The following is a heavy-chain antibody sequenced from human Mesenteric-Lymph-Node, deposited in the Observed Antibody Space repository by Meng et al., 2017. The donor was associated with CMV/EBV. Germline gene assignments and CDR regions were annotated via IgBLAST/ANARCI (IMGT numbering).Heavy chain of an antibody. V-gene: IGHV3-43*01. D-gene: IGHD5-24*01. J-gene: IGHJ4*02. Sequence: GESLKISCATSGFTFDDSSLHWVRQGPGKGLEWVSVISWDGRIEYYADSVKGRFTISRDNSKNSLYLQMNSLRTEDTALYYCVKGKMATVTGLADYFDYWGQGTLVTVSS. CDR1: GFTFDDSS. CDR2: ISWDGRIE. CDR3: VKGKMATVTGLADYFDY.